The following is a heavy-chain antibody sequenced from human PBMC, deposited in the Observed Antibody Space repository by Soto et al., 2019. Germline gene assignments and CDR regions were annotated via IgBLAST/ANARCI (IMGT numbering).Heavy chain of an antibody. V-gene: IGHV3-11*06. J-gene: IGHJ5*02. CDR2: ITSGGTYT. CDR1: GFSFGDYY. Sequence: ESGGGLVKPGGSLRLSCAASGFSFGDYYMSWIRQAPGKGLEWVSYITSGGTYTSYADSVKGRFTISRDNAKNSLYLQMRSLRVEDSAIYYCARDFGTGDRIDPWGQGTLVTVSS. CDR3: ARDFGTGDRIDP. D-gene: IGHD7-27*01.